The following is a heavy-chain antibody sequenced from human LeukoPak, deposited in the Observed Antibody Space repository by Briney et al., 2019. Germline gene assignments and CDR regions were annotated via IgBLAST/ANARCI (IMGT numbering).Heavy chain of an antibody. Sequence: PSETLSLTCTVSGGSIISYGWSWIRQPPGKGLEWIGYIFYSGSTNYNPSLKSRGTISVDTSKNQFSLKLSSVTAADTAVYYCARGDDYGSMDVWGQGTTVTVSS. J-gene: IGHJ6*02. V-gene: IGHV4-59*12. CDR3: ARGDDYGSMDV. D-gene: IGHD4-17*01. CDR2: IFYSGST. CDR1: GGSIISYG.